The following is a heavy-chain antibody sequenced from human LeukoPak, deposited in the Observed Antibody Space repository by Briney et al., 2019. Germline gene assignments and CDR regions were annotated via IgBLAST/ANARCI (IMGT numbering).Heavy chain of an antibody. D-gene: IGHD3-9*01. Sequence: ASVKVSCKASGGTFTSNVISWVRQAPGQGLEWMGGIIPLFGRTNYAQKFQGRVTITADESTSTAYLELSSLRSGDTAVYYCARSILTGITVNPFEYWGQGTLVTVSS. CDR2: IIPLFGRT. CDR3: ARSILTGITVNPFEY. J-gene: IGHJ4*02. CDR1: GGTFTSNV. V-gene: IGHV1-69*13.